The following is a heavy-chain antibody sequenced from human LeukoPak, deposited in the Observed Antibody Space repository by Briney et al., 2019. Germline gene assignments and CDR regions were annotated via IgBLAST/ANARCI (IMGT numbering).Heavy chain of an antibody. CDR3: ARPRLTINYYFDY. J-gene: IGHJ4*02. CDR2: MRSKTQNYAT. V-gene: IGHV3-73*01. CDR1: GFTFSDSG. D-gene: IGHD5-12*01. Sequence: GGSLKLSCAASGFTFSDSGMHWVRQAPGKGLEWVGRMRSKTQNYATAYAASVKGRFTISRDDSKNTAFLQMNSLKTEDTAVYYCARPRLTINYYFDYWGQGTLVTVSS.